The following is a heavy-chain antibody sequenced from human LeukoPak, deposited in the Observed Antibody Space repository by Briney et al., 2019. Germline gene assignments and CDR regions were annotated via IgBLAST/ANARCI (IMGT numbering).Heavy chain of an antibody. D-gene: IGHD2-21*01. Sequence: PGGSLRLSCAASGFTVRSYWMHRVRQAPGKGLAWVSRINGDGSSTFYADSVKGRFAISRDNAKNTLYLQMNSLRAEDTAVYYCARVSVGDRWNDAFDIWGQGTMVTVSS. CDR3: ARVSVGDRWNDAFDI. CDR1: GFTVRSYW. J-gene: IGHJ3*02. V-gene: IGHV3-74*01. CDR2: INGDGSST.